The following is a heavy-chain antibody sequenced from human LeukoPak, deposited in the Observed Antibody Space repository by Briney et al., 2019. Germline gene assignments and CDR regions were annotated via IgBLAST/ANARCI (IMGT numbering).Heavy chain of an antibody. CDR1: GFTFSSYG. V-gene: IGHV3-33*01. J-gene: IGHJ6*04. D-gene: IGHD2-21*01. CDR2: IWYDGSNK. Sequence: GGSLRLSCAASGFTFSSYGMDWVRQAPGKGLEWVAVIWYDGSNKYYADSVKGRFTISRDNSKNTLYLQMNSLRVEATAVYYCARGLQVIYGMDVWGKGTTVTVSS. CDR3: ARGLQVIYGMDV.